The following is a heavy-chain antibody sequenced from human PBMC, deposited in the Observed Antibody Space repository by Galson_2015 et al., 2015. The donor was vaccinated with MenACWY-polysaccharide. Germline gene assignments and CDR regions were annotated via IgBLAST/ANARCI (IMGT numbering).Heavy chain of an antibody. J-gene: IGHJ3*02. CDR3: AKRMTTVGAFDI. V-gene: IGHV3-23*01. CDR2: ISGSGGTT. Sequence: SLRLSCAVSGFTFSSCAMSWVRQAPGKGLEWVSGISGSGGTTYYADSVKGRFTISRDNSKNTLYLQMNSLRAEDTAVYYCAKRMTTVGAFDIWGHGTMVTVSS. D-gene: IGHD4-23*01. CDR1: GFTFSSCA.